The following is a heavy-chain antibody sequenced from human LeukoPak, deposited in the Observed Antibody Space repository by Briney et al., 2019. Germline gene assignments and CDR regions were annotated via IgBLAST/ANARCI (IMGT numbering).Heavy chain of an antibody. CDR2: ISSNGGRT. J-gene: IGHJ4*02. D-gene: IGHD3-22*01. CDR3: ARDFVHYYDSSGFEYYFDF. CDR1: GFTFSRYA. V-gene: IGHV3-64*01. Sequence: GGSLRLSCAASGFTFSRYAMHWVRQAPGKGLEYVSAISSNGGRTYYENSVKGRFAISRDNSKNTLYLQMGSLRAEDMAVYYCARDFVHYYDSSGFEYYFDFWGQGTLVTVSS.